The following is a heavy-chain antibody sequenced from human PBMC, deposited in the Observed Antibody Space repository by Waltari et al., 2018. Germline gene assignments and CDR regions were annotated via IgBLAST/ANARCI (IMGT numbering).Heavy chain of an antibody. CDR1: GYTFTGYY. J-gene: IGHJ4*02. V-gene: IGHV1-2*02. CDR3: AGGRVPYQYQLLSPLDY. D-gene: IGHD2-2*01. CDR2: INPNSGGT. Sequence: QVQLVQSGAEVKKPGASVKVSCKASGYTFTGYYMHWVRQAPGQGLEWMGWINPNSGGTNYAQKFQGRVTMTRDTSISTAYMELSRLRSDDTAVYYCAGGRVPYQYQLLSPLDYWGQGTLVTVSS.